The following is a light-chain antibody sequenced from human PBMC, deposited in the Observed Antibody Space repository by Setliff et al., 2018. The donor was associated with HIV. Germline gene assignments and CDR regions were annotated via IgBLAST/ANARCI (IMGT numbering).Light chain of an antibody. Sequence: QSVLAQPASVSGSPGQSITISCTGTSSDVGTYNFVSWYQQHPGKAPKLMIYEGSKRPSGVSNRFFGSKSGYTASLTISGLQAEDDADYYSCSYAGSTLYVFGTGTKVTVL. V-gene: IGLV2-23*01. CDR2: EGS. CDR1: SSDVGTYNF. CDR3: CSYAGSTLYV. J-gene: IGLJ1*01.